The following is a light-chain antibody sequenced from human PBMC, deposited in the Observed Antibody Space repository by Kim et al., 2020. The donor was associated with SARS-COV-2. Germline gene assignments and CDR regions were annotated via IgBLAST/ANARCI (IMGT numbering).Light chain of an antibody. CDR3: QQYNSYPYT. J-gene: IGKJ2*01. Sequence: DIQMTQSPSTLSASVGDRVTITCRASQSISSWLAWYQQKPGKAPKLLIYKASSLESGVPSRFSGSGSGTEFTLTISSLQPDDFASYYCQQYNSYPYTFGQETKLDI. V-gene: IGKV1-5*03. CDR2: KAS. CDR1: QSISSW.